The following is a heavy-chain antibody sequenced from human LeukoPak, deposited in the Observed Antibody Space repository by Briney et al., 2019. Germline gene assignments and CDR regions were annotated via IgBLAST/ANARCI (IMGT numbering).Heavy chain of an antibody. J-gene: IGHJ4*02. CDR1: GASLRDNY. V-gene: IGHV4-34*01. CDR2: IHHGASS. CDR3: ANRRSHLLGYSYSSGAFDY. D-gene: IGHD3-22*01. Sequence: SETLSLICAVSGASLRDNYWSWIRQPPGKGLEWIGEIHHGASSTYSPSLQSRVSMSLDTSKNQFSLRLTSVTAADTAVYYCANRRSHLLGYSYSSGAFDYWGQGTLVTDSS.